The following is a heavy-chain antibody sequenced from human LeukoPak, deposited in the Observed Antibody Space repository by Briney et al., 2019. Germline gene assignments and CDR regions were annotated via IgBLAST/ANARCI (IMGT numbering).Heavy chain of an antibody. CDR2: IWYDGSNK. CDR3: AISSGLDAFDI. V-gene: IGHV3-33*03. J-gene: IGHJ3*02. Sequence: HPGGSLRLSCAASGFTFSSYGMHWVRQAPGKGLEWVAVIWYDGSNKYYADSVKGRFTISRDNAKNSQYLQMNSLRAEDTAVYYCAISSGLDAFDIWGQGTMVTVSS. CDR1: GFTFSSYG. D-gene: IGHD3-10*01.